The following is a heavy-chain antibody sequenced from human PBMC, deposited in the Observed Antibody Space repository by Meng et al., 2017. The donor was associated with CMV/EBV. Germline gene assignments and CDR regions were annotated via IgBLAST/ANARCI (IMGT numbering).Heavy chain of an antibody. V-gene: IGHV1-18*01. D-gene: IGHD7-27*01. CDR2: ISAYNGNT. J-gene: IGHJ4*02. CDR3: ARDLGNPPDY. CDR1: GYTFTSYG. Sequence: SCRASGYTFTSYGISWVRQAPGQGLEWMGWISAYNGNTNYAQKRQGRVTMTTDTSTSTAYMELRSLRSDDTAVYYCARDLGNPPDYWGQGTLVTVSS.